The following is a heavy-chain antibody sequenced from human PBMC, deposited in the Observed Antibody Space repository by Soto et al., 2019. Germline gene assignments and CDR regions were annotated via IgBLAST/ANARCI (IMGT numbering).Heavy chain of an antibody. CDR3: ARDRLGATGDY. Sequence: QVQLVQSGAEVKKPGASVKVSCKASGYTFTSYGISWVRQAPGQGLEWMGWISAYNANTNYAQKLQGRVTMTTDTSTSTIYMEVRRLRSDDTAVYFCARDRLGATGDYWGQGTLVTASS. J-gene: IGHJ4*02. D-gene: IGHD1-26*01. V-gene: IGHV1-18*01. CDR1: GYTFTSYG. CDR2: ISAYNANT.